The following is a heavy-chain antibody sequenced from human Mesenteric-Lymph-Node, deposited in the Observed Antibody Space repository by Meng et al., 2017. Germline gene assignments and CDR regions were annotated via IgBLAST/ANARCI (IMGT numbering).Heavy chain of an antibody. CDR1: GGSISSYY. D-gene: IGHD6-13*01. CDR2: IYYSGST. J-gene: IGHJ4*02. CDR3: ARDRAAAGTTDAFDY. Sequence: SETLSLTCTVSGGSISSYYWSWIRQPPGKGLEWIGYIYYSGSTNYNPSLKSRVTISVDTSKNQFSLKPSSVTAADTAVYYCARDRAAAGTTDAFDYWGQGTLVTVSS. V-gene: IGHV4-59*12.